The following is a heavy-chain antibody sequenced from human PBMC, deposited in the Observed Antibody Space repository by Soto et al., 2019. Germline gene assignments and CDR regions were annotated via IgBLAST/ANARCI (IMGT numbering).Heavy chain of an antibody. V-gene: IGHV1-2*02. CDR2: INPNSGGT. CDR3: ASHVPRRYCSGGSCPRWFDP. J-gene: IGHJ5*02. Sequence: QVQLVQSGAEVKKPGASVKVSCKASGYTFTGYYMHWVRQAPGQGLEWMGWINPNSGGTNSAQKFQGRVTMTRDTSISTAYMELSRLRSDDTAVYYCASHVPRRYCSGGSCPRWFDPWGQGTLVTVSS. D-gene: IGHD2-15*01. CDR1: GYTFTGYY.